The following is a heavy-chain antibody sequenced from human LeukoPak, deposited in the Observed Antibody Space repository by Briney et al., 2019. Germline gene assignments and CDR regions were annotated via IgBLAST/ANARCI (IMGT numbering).Heavy chain of an antibody. Sequence: GGSLRLSCSASGFTFNNFAMTWVRQAPGKGLEWVSATSGSGASAYYADSVKGRFTISRDNSKTTIYLQMNSLRAEDTAVYYCAKGRLAAGTNYFDCWGQGTLVTVSS. CDR2: TSGSGASA. V-gene: IGHV3-23*01. J-gene: IGHJ4*02. D-gene: IGHD6-13*01. CDR1: GFTFNNFA. CDR3: AKGRLAAGTNYFDC.